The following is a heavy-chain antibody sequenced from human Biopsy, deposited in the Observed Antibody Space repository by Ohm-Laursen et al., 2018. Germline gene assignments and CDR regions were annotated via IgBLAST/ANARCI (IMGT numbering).Heavy chain of an antibody. CDR2: FYGSGNT. V-gene: IGHV4-59*11. Sequence: SETLSLTWSVSGASLSSHYWSWIRQPPGKGLEWLGYFYGSGNTYYNPSLKSRVTISVDPSKNQFSLKLNAVTAADTAVYYCAKGITVYGVVLSYYFDDWGQGTLVTVSS. J-gene: IGHJ4*02. CDR1: GASLSSHY. CDR3: AKGITVYGVVLSYYFDD. D-gene: IGHD3-3*01.